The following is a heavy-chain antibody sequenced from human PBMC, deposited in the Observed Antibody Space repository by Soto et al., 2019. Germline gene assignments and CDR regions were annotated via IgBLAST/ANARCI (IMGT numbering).Heavy chain of an antibody. V-gene: IGHV3-33*01. J-gene: IGHJ6*02. Sequence: QVQLVESGGGVVQPGRSLRLSCAASGFTFSSYGMHWVRQAPGKGLEWVAVIWYDGSNKYYADSVKGRFTISRDNSKNTLYLQMSSLRAEDTAVYYCARGIAVVPDQNANYYYGMDVWGQGTTVTVSS. CDR3: ARGIAVVPDQNANYYYGMDV. CDR2: IWYDGSNK. CDR1: GFTFSSYG. D-gene: IGHD6-19*01.